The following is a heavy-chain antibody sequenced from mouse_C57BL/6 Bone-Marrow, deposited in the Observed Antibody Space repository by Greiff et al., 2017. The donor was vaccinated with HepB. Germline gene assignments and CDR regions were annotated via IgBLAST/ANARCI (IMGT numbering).Heavy chain of an antibody. D-gene: IGHD2-3*01. V-gene: IGHV2-5*01. Sequence: QVQLQESGPGLVQPSQSLSITCTVSGFSLTSYGVHWVRQSPGKGLEWLGVIWRGGSTDYNAAFMSRLSITKDNSKSQVFFKMNSLQADDTAIYYCAKNDGYYYAMDYWGQGTSVTVSS. J-gene: IGHJ4*01. CDR3: AKNDGYYYAMDY. CDR1: GFSLTSYG. CDR2: IWRGGST.